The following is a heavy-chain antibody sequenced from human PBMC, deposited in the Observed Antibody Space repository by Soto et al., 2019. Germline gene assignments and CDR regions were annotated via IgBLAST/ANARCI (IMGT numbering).Heavy chain of an antibody. V-gene: IGHV3-30-3*01. D-gene: IGHD6-6*01. CDR2: ISYDGSNK. CDR3: ARGEGYSRSYGIDY. CDR1: GFTFSSYA. Sequence: LRLSCAASGFTFSSYAMHWVRQAPGKGLEWVAVISYDGSNKYYADSVKGRFTISRDNSKNTMYLQMNSLRAEGTAVYYCARGEGYSRSYGIDYWGQGNLVTVSS. J-gene: IGHJ4*02.